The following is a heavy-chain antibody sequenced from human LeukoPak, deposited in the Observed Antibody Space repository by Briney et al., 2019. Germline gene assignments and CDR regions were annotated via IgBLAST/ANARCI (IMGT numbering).Heavy chain of an antibody. CDR1: GFTFSIYS. CDR2: ISSSSSYI. J-gene: IGHJ6*02. CDR3: ARDRVAAADMYYYGMGV. V-gene: IGHV3-21*01. D-gene: IGHD6-13*01. Sequence: PGGSLRLSCAAAGFTFSIYSMNWVRQAPGKGLEWVSSISSSSSYIYYADSVKGRFTISRDNAKNSLYLQMNSLRAEDTAVYYCARDRVAAADMYYYGMGVWGQGTTVTVSS.